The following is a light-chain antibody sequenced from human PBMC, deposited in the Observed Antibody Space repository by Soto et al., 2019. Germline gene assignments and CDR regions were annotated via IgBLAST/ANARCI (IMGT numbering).Light chain of an antibody. CDR2: EVS. J-gene: IGLJ2*01. CDR3: SSYAGSNNLVV. V-gene: IGLV2-8*01. Sequence: QSALTQPPSASGSPGQSVTISCTGTSSDVGLYNYVSWYQQYPGKAPKLMFYEVSKRPSGVPDRFSASKSGNTASLTVSGLQAADEADYYCSSYAGSNNLVVFGGGTKLTVL. CDR1: SSDVGLYNY.